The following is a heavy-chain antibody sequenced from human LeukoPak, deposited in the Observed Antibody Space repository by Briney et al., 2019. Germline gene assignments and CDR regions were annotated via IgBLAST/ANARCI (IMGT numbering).Heavy chain of an antibody. J-gene: IGHJ5*01. Sequence: ASVTVSCKASGYTFTGNYMHWLRQAPGQGLEWMGWINPNSGGTNYAQNFQGRVTMTRDTSIDTAYMELSSLRSDDTAVYYCARAMRGEFNWFDSWGQGTMVTVSS. D-gene: IGHD3-10*01. V-gene: IGHV1-2*02. CDR3: ARAMRGEFNWFDS. CDR1: GYTFTGNY. CDR2: INPNSGGT.